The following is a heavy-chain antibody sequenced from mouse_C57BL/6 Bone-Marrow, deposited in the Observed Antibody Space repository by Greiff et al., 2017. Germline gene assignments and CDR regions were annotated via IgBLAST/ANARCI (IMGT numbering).Heavy chain of an antibody. CDR1: GFTFSDYY. CDR3: ARDPRSYAMDY. J-gene: IGHJ4*01. CDR2: INYDGSST. Sequence: EVNLVESEGGLVQPGSSMKLSCTASGFTFSDYYMAWVRQVPEKGLEWVANINYDGSSTYYLDSLKSRFIISRDNAKNILYLQMSSLKSEDTATYYCARDPRSYAMDYWGQGTSVTVSS. V-gene: IGHV5-16*01.